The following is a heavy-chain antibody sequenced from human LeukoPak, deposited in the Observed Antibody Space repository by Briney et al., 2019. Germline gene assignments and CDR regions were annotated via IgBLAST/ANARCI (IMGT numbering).Heavy chain of an antibody. CDR3: ATSRGYCSSTSCRDDYYFDY. CDR2: INPNSGST. D-gene: IGHD2-2*01. J-gene: IGHJ4*02. CDR1: GYTFTSYG. V-gene: IGHV1-2*02. Sequence: GASVKVSCKASGYTFTSYGISWVRQAPGQGLEWMGWINPNSGSTNYAQKFQGRVTMTRDTSISTAYMELSRLRSDDTAVYYCATSRGYCSSTSCRDDYYFDYWGQGTLVTVSS.